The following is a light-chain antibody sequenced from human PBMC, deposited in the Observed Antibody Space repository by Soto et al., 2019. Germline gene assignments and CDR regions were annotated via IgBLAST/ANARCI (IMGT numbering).Light chain of an antibody. J-gene: IGKJ3*01. Sequence: DIQMTQSPSTLSASVGDRVTITCRASQSLSQWLAWYQQKPGKAPKLLIFKASTLESGVPSRFSGSRSGSDFTLTISSLQPDDFATYYCQQYDGYSHSSFGPGTKVDIK. CDR1: QSLSQW. CDR3: QQYDGYSHSS. V-gene: IGKV1-5*03. CDR2: KAS.